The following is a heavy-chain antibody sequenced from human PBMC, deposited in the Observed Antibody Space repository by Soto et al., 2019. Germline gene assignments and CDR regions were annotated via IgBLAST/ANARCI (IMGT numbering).Heavy chain of an antibody. CDR3: ARGRYYDSSGYPDDFDI. V-gene: IGHV1-8*01. CDR2: MNPNSGNT. D-gene: IGHD3-22*01. CDR1: GYTFTSYD. J-gene: IGHJ3*02. Sequence: ASVKVSCKASGYTFTSYDINWVRQATGQGLEWMGWMNPNSGNTGYAQKFQGRVTMTRNTSISTAYMELSSLRSEDMAVYYCARGRYYDSSGYPDDFDIWGQGTMVTVS.